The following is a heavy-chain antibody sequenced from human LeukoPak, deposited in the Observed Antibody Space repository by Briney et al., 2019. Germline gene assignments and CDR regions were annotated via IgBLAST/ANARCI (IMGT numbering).Heavy chain of an antibody. CDR2: ISGGGAVT. V-gene: IGHV3-23*01. D-gene: IGHD6-19*01. Sequence: GGSLRLSCAASRFTFSAYAMSWVRQAPGKGLEWVSTISGGGAVTYYADSVKGRFIISRDNSKNTPYLQMNSLRAEDTALYYCARQGSGWGPFDYWGQGTLVTVSS. CDR1: RFTFSAYA. CDR3: ARQGSGWGPFDY. J-gene: IGHJ4*02.